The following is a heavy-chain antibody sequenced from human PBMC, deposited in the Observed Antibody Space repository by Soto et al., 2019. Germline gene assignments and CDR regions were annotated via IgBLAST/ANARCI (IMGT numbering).Heavy chain of an antibody. J-gene: IGHJ4*02. D-gene: IGHD3-22*01. CDR1: GFTFSSYS. Sequence: GGSLRLSCAASGFTFSSYSMNWVRQAPGKGLEWVSYISSSSSTIYYADSLKGRFTISRDKAKNSLYLQMNSLGDEDTAVYYCARDRYYYDTLFDYWGQGTLVTVSS. CDR2: ISSSSSTI. CDR3: ARDRYYYDTLFDY. V-gene: IGHV3-48*02.